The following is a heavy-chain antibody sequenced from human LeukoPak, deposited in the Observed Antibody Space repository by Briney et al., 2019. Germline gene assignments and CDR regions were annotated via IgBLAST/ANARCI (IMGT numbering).Heavy chain of an antibody. CDR2: IIPFYGIA. Sequence: ASVKVSCKASGCSFSSYAISWVRQAPGQGLEWMGRIIPFYGIANYAQKFKGRVTITADKSTTTAYFKLSSQRSEDTAVYYFSRYGGNSAYYYYGMDVWGQGTTVTVSS. J-gene: IGHJ6*02. CDR1: GCSFSSYA. V-gene: IGHV1-69*04. D-gene: IGHD4-23*01. CDR3: SRYGGNSAYYYYGMDV.